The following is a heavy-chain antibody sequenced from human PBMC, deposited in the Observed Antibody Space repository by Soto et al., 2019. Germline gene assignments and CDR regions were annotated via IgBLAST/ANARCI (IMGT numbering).Heavy chain of an antibody. V-gene: IGHV4-4*07. CDR3: ARETGENWTYEAH. Sequence: XGTLSLTFRVSGAYVSDFPWSWIRQPAGKGLEWIGRITINGNTQKNPSFKSRVTMSIDTSRNHFSLNLQSATAADTALYYCARETGENWTYEAHWGPGTLVTVSS. J-gene: IGHJ1*01. CDR2: ITINGNT. CDR1: GAYVSDFP. D-gene: IGHD1-7*01.